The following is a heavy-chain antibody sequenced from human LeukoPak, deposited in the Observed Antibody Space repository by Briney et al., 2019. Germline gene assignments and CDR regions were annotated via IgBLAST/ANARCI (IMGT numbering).Heavy chain of an antibody. Sequence: ASVKVSCKASGYTFTSYGISWVRQAPGQGLEWMGWISAYNGNTNYAQKFQGRVTITADESTSTAYMELSSLRSEDTAVYYCARGLPRHYFDYWGQGTLVTVSS. D-gene: IGHD3/OR15-3a*01. J-gene: IGHJ4*02. CDR2: ISAYNGNT. CDR1: GYTFTSYG. CDR3: ARGLPRHYFDY. V-gene: IGHV1-18*01.